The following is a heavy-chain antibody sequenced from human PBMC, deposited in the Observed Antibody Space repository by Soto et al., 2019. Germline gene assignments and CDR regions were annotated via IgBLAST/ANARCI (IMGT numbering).Heavy chain of an antibody. CDR1: GFTFSSYS. Sequence: EVQLVESGGGLVQPGGSLRLSCAASGFTFSSYSMNWVRQAPGKGLEWVSYISSSSSTIYYADSVKGRFTISRDNAKNAFYLHMNSLRAEDTVVYYCASELYDFWSGYYESAFDSCGQGTMGTVSS. CDR3: ASELYDFWSGYYESAFDS. D-gene: IGHD3-3*01. J-gene: IGHJ3*02. CDR2: ISSSSSTI. V-gene: IGHV3-48*01.